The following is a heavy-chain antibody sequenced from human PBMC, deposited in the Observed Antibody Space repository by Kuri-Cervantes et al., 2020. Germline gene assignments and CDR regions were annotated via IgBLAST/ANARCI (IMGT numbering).Heavy chain of an antibody. CDR2: ISGSGGST. V-gene: IGHV3-23*01. CDR1: GFTFSSYA. CDR3: AREWQTGVDP. Sequence: GESLKISCAASGFTFSSYAMSWVRQAPGKGLEWVSAISGSGGSTYYADSVKGRFTISRDNSKNTLYLQMNSLRAEDTALYYCAREWQTGVDPWGQGTLVTVSS. D-gene: IGHD3-10*01. J-gene: IGHJ5*02.